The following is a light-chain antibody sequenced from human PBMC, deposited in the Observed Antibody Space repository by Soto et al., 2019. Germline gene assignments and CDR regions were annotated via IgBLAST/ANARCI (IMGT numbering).Light chain of an antibody. V-gene: IGKV3-20*01. CDR2: GAS. CDR3: QQYGTSPRT. Sequence: EIVLTQSPGTLSLSPGERATLSCRASQSVSNNYLAWYQQKPGQAPRLLIYGASSRATGIPDRFNGSGSGTDFTLTISRLEPEDFVVYYCQQYGTSPRTFGQGTKVDIK. J-gene: IGKJ1*01. CDR1: QSVSNNY.